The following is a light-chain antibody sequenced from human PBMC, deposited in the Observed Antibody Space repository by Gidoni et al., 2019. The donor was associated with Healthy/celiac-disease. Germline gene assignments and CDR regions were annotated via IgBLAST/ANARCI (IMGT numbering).Light chain of an antibody. V-gene: IGKV3-11*01. J-gene: IGKJ5*01. CDR2: DAS. CDR1: QSVSSY. CDR3: QQRSNWPPIT. Sequence: EIVLTQSPATLSLSPGERATLSCRASQSVSSYLAWYQQKPGQAPRLLIYDASNRATGIPARFSGSGSGTDFTLTISSLEPEDFAVYYCQQRSNWPPITCXXXTRLEIK.